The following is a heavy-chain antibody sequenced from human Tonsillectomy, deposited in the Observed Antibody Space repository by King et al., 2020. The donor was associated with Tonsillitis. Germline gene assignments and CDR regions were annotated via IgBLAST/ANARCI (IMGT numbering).Heavy chain of an antibody. D-gene: IGHD6-19*01. V-gene: IGHV3-53*01. CDR3: ATGSGWYNPDFDY. CDR2: IYIGGST. Sequence: VQLVESGGGLIQPGGSLRLSCAASGFTVSSNYMSWVRQAPGKGLEWGSFIYIGGSTYYSDSVKGRFTITRDNSKNTLYLKMNSLGAEDTAVYYCATGSGWYNPDFDYWGQGTLVTVSS. J-gene: IGHJ4*02. CDR1: GFTVSSNY.